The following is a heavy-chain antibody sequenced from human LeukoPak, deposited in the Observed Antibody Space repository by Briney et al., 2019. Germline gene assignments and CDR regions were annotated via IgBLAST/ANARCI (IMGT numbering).Heavy chain of an antibody. CDR3: AKCISGGVAVTADWFDP. CDR1: GFVYSFSA. V-gene: IGHV3-23*01. J-gene: IGHJ5*02. D-gene: IGHD2-21*02. CDR2: INANAINT. Sequence: PGGSLRLSCEASGFVYSFSAMTWVRQAPGTGLEWVSTINANAINTYYADSVKGRFTISRDNSKSTLYLQLNSLRAEDTAVYYCAKCISGGVAVTADWFDPWGQGTLVTVSS.